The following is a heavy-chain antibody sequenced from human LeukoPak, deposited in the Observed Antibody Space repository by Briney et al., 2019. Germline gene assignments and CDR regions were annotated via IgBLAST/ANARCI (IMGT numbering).Heavy chain of an antibody. D-gene: IGHD1-26*01. J-gene: IGHJ4*02. CDR2: IWYDGSNK. V-gene: IGHV3-33*06. Sequence: GGSLRLSCAASGFTFSSYGMHWVRQAPGKGLEWVAVIWYDGSNKYYADSVKGRFTISRDNSKNTLYLQMNSLRAEDTAVYYCAKKGATTGDFDYWGQGTLVTVSS. CDR3: AKKGATTGDFDY. CDR1: GFTFSSYG.